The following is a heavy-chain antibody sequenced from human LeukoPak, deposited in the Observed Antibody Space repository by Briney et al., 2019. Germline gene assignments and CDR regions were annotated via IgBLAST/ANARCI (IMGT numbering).Heavy chain of an antibody. CDR1: GFTFSSYW. J-gene: IGHJ4*02. CDR2: INQDGTEK. Sequence: PGGSLRLSCAASGFTFSSYWMSWVRQAQGGGREWVAKINQDGTEKAYVDSVRGRFTISRDNAKNSLFLQMNSLRAEDTAVYYCARGPLIAAAGTWWGQGTLVTVSS. V-gene: IGHV3-7*03. D-gene: IGHD6-13*01. CDR3: ARGPLIAAAGTW.